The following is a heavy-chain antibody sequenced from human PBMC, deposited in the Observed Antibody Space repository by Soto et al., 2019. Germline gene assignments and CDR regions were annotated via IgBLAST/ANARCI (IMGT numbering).Heavy chain of an antibody. CDR1: GYTFTTYG. CDR3: ARGVGVGSYGPQIQGMDV. V-gene: IGHV1-18*01. J-gene: IGHJ6*02. Sequence: QAQVLQSGPEVKKPGASVKVSCKTSGYTFTTYGVSWVRQAPGQGLEWMGSNDTHTDETRYPQKFQGRVTVTADTSSSTAYMEVRNLSSDDTAMYSCARGVGVGSYGPQIQGMDVWGQGTTVTVSS. D-gene: IGHD2-15*01. CDR2: NDTHTDET.